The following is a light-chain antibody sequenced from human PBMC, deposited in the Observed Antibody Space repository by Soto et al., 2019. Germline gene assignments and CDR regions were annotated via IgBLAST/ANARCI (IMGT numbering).Light chain of an antibody. J-gene: IGLJ1*01. CDR3: CSYAGSYTYV. V-gene: IGLV2-11*01. CDR1: SSDVGGYNY. CDR2: DVS. Sequence: QSVLTQPRSVSGSPGQSVTISCTGTSSDVGGYNYVSWYQQHPGRAPKVMIYDVSKRPSGVPDRFSGSKSGNTASLTISGLQAEDEADYYCCSYAGSYTYVFGTETKVTVL.